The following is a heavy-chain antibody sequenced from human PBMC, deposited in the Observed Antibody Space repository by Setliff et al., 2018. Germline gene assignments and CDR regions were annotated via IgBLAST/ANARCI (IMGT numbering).Heavy chain of an antibody. CDR2: VYYSGTA. J-gene: IGHJ4*02. CDR1: GGSFTPYY. CDR3: ARGGTFRYFDY. Sequence: SETLCLTCTVSGGSFTPYYWSWIRQPPGKGLEWIGYVYYSGTAYYNPSLKSRVTVIVDTSKNQFSLRLSSVTAADTAVYYCARGGTFRYFDYWGQGTPVTVSS. D-gene: IGHD5-12*01. V-gene: IGHV4-59*01.